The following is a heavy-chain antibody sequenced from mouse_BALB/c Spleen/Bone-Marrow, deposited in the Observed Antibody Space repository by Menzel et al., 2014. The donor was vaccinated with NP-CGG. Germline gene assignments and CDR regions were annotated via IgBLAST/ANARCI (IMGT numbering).Heavy chain of an antibody. J-gene: IGHJ1*01. CDR2: INPYCGST. CDR1: GYSFTDYI. V-gene: IGHV1-39*01. Sequence: VQLQQSGPELVKPGASVKISCKASGYSFTDYIMLWVKQSHGKSLEWIGNINPYCGSTSYNLKFKGKATLTVDKSSSTAYMQLNSLTSEDSAVYYRARGPYYGNYFDVWGAGTTVTVSS. CDR3: ARGPYYGNYFDV. D-gene: IGHD2-10*01.